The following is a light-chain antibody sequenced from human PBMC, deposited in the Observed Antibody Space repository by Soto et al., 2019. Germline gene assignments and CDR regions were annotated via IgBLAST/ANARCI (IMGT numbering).Light chain of an antibody. J-gene: IGKJ4*01. CDR3: LQDYSYPLT. CDR1: QSISSY. V-gene: IGKV1-39*01. CDR2: PAS. Sequence: DIQMSQTPSSLSASVGYRFTITCGASQSISSYLNWYQQKPGQAPKLLIYPASSLQSGVPSRFSGSGSGTDFTLTISSLQPEDFETYYCLQDYSYPLTFGGGTKVDIK.